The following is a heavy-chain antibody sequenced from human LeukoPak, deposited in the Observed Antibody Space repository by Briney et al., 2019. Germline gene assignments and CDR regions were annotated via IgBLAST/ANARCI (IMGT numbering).Heavy chain of an antibody. CDR1: GITVSSNY. CDR3: AKDVGIAVAGPDY. J-gene: IGHJ4*02. CDR2: IYSGGST. V-gene: IGHV3-53*05. Sequence: PGGSLRLSCAASGITVSSNYMSWVRQAPGKGLEWVSVIYSGGSTYYADSVKGRFTISRDNSKNTLYLQMNSLRAEDTAVYYCAKDVGIAVAGPDYWGQGTLVIVSS. D-gene: IGHD6-19*01.